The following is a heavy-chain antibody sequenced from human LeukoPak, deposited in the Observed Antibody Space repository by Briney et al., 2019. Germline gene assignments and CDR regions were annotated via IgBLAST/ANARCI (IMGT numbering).Heavy chain of an antibody. D-gene: IGHD6-13*01. CDR2: IYYSGST. Sequence: SETLSLTCTVSGGSFSSGSYYWSWIRQPPGKGMEWIVYIYYSGSTNYNPSLKGRVTISVHTSKHQFSLKLSSVTAADTAVYYCARVPSSQQLDFDYWGQGTLVTVSS. CDR1: GGSFSSGSYY. V-gene: IGHV4-61*01. J-gene: IGHJ4*02. CDR3: ARVPSSQQLDFDY.